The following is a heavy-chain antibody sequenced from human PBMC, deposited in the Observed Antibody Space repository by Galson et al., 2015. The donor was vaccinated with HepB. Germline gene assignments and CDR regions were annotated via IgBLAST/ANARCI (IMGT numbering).Heavy chain of an antibody. V-gene: IGHV4-30-2*01. Sequence: TLSLTCGVSGGSISSGGYSWSWIRQPPGKGLEWIGYIYPSGSTYSNPSLKSRLTISVDRSKNQFSLKLSSVTAADTAVYYCARATVATSFSAFDVWGQGTMVTVSS. J-gene: IGHJ3*01. CDR1: GGSISSGGYS. CDR3: ARATVATSFSAFDV. D-gene: IGHD4-17*01. CDR2: IYPSGST.